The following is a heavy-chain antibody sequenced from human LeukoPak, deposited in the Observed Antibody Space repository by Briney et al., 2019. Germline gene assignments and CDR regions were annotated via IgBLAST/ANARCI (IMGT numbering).Heavy chain of an antibody. CDR1: GFTFRSFW. J-gene: IGHJ5*02. CDR2: INSDGTST. D-gene: IGHD2-2*01. Sequence: PGGSLRLSCAASGFTFRSFWMHWLRQAPGKGLLWVSRINSDGTSTTYADSVKGRFTISRDNAKNTVYLQMNSLRAEDTAVYYCARTRGVPPAFDPWGPGTLVTVSS. V-gene: IGHV3-74*01. CDR3: ARTRGVPPAFDP.